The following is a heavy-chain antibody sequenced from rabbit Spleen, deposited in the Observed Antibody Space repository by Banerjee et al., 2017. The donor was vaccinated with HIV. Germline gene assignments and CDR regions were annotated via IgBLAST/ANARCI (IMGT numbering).Heavy chain of an antibody. Sequence: QEQLVESGGGLVKPGASLTLTCKASRFSYSSNYYMCWVRQAPGKGLEWIACIDAGSSGSTYYASWAKGRFTISKTSSTTVTLQMTSLTAADTATYFCARDTGSSFSSYGMDLWGPGTLVTVS. J-gene: IGHJ6*01. D-gene: IGHD8-1*01. V-gene: IGHV1S45*01. CDR3: ARDTGSSFSSYGMDL. CDR2: IDAGSSGST. CDR1: RFSYSSNYY.